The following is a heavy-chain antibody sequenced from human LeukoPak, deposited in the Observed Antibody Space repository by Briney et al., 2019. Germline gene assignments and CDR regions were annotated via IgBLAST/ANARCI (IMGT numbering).Heavy chain of an antibody. CDR1: GFTFGDYA. CDR2: VRSKAYGGST. Sequence: GGSLRRSCTTSGFTFGDYAMSWVRQAPGKGLEWVGLVRSKAYGGSTESATSVKGRFTFSRDDSKSIAYLQMSSLTTEDTAVYFCTRGGQLLGKGYFFDYWGQGTVVTVSS. J-gene: IGHJ4*02. CDR3: TRGGQLLGKGYFFDY. V-gene: IGHV3-49*04. D-gene: IGHD3-10*01.